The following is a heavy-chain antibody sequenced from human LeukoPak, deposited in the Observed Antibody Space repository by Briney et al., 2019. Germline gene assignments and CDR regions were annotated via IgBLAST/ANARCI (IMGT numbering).Heavy chain of an antibody. CDR3: ATSGPTADRRGYYFGMDV. J-gene: IGHJ6*02. CDR1: GDSVFSNIGV. D-gene: IGHD3-3*01. Sequence: SQTLSLTCAISGDSVFSNIGVWSWIRQSPSRGLEWLGRTYYRSQWYYDYAEFVRSRITIKPDTSKNQFSLQLNSMTPEDAAVYYCATSGPTADRRGYYFGMDVWGQGTTVTVSS. V-gene: IGHV6-1*01. CDR2: TYYRSQWYY.